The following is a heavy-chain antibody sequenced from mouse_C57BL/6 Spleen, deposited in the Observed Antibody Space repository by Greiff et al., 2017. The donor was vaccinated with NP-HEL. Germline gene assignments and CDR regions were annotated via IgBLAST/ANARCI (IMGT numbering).Heavy chain of an antibody. CDR2: IDPSDSYT. CDR3: ARAAQGFDY. CDR1: GYTFTSYW. D-gene: IGHD3-2*02. J-gene: IGHJ2*01. Sequence: VKLQQPGAELVMPGASVKLSCKASGYTFTSYWMHWVKQRPGQGLEWIGEIDPSDSYTNYNQKFKGKSTLTVDKSSSTAYMQLSSLTSEDSAVYYCARAAQGFDYWGQGTTLTVSS. V-gene: IGHV1-69*01.